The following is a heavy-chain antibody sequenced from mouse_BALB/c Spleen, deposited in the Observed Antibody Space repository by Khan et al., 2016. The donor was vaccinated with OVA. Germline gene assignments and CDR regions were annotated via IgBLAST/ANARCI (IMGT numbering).Heavy chain of an antibody. CDR2: IWGDGST. D-gene: IGHD1-1*01. V-gene: IGHV2-6-7*01. CDR1: GFSLTGYG. Sequence: VQLQESGPGLVAPSQSLSITCTVSGFSLTGYGVNWVRQPPGKGLEWLGMIWGDGSTDYNSALKSRLSIRKDNSKSQVFLKMNSLQTDDTARYYSARDRSYINRGFAYWGQGTLVTVSA. CDR3: ARDRSYINRGFAY. J-gene: IGHJ3*01.